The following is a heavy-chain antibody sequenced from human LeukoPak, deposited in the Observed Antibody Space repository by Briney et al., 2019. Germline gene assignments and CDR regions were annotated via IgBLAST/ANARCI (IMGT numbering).Heavy chain of an antibody. Sequence: GGSLRLSCAASGFTFDDYAMHWVRQAPGKGLEWVSGISWNSGSIGYADSVKGRFTISRDNAKNSLYLQMNSLRAEDTALYYCAKDLDTSSGSGTTLGYWGQGTLVTVSS. J-gene: IGHJ4*02. CDR2: ISWNSGSI. CDR3: AKDLDTSSGSGTTLGY. CDR1: GFTFDDYA. V-gene: IGHV3-9*01. D-gene: IGHD3-10*01.